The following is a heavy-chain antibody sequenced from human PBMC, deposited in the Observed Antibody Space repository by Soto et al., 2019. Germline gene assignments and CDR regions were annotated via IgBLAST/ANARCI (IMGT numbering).Heavy chain of an antibody. Sequence: QVRLQESGPGLVKPSETLSLTCTVSGGSISSYYWSWIRQAPGKGLEWIGYLYNSGSTVYNPSLKSRVTISVDTSKNQFSLKLNSVPAADTAVYYCARDLWGYCGTDCYPLDVWGQGTTVTVSS. CDR1: GGSISSYY. CDR2: LYNSGST. D-gene: IGHD2-21*02. V-gene: IGHV4-59*01. CDR3: ARDLWGYCGTDCYPLDV. J-gene: IGHJ6*02.